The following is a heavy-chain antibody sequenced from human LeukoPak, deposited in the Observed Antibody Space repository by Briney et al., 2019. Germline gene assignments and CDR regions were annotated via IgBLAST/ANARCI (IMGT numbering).Heavy chain of an antibody. CDR3: ARGSVAPMGWSGYGSALSVPSDY. D-gene: IGHD3-3*01. J-gene: IGHJ4*02. Sequence: SVKVSCKASGGTFSSYAINWVRQAPGQGLEWMGGIIPIFGAANSAQKFQGRVTITTDESTSTAYMELSSLRSEDTAVYYCARGSVAPMGWSGYGSALSVPSDYWGQGTLVTVSS. V-gene: IGHV1-69*05. CDR2: IIPIFGAA. CDR1: GGTFSSYA.